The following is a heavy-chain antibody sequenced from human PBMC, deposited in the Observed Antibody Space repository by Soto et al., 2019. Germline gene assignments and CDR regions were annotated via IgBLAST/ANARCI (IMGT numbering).Heavy chain of an antibody. V-gene: IGHV4-34*01. CDR1: GGSFSGYY. Sequence: PSETLSLTCADYGGSFSGYYWSWLRQPPGKGLEWIGEINHSGSTNYNPSLKSRVTISVDTSKNQFSLKLSSVTAADTAVYYCARARSITIFGVVGGGYGMDVWGQGTTVTVSS. J-gene: IGHJ6*02. CDR2: INHSGST. D-gene: IGHD3-3*01. CDR3: ARARSITIFGVVGGGYGMDV.